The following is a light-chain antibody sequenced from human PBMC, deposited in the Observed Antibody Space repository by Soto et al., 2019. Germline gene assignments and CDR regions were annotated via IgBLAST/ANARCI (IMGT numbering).Light chain of an antibody. Sequence: QSALAQPPSASGSPGQSVTISCTGSGSDIGAYNFVSWYQQHPGKAPTLMIFGVTERPSGVPDRFSGSKSGNTASLTVSGLQADDEAVYYCYSSAGRNIWVFGGGTKLTVL. V-gene: IGLV2-8*01. CDR1: GSDIGAYNF. CDR2: GVT. CDR3: YSSAGRNIWV. J-gene: IGLJ3*02.